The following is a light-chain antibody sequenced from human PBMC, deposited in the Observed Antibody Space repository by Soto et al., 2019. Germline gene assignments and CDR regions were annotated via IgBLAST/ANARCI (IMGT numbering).Light chain of an antibody. Sequence: EIVLTQSPGTLSLSPGERATLSCRASQSVRSTYLAWYQQQPGLAPRLLIFGVSNRATGIPDRFSGSGSGTDFTLTISRLEPEDFAVYYCQQYGAYPLTFGGGTRVEIK. CDR3: QQYGAYPLT. CDR2: GVS. V-gene: IGKV3-20*01. J-gene: IGKJ4*01. CDR1: QSVRSTY.